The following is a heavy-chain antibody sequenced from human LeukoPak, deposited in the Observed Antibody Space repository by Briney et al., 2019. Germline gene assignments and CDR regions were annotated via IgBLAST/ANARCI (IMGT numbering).Heavy chain of an antibody. V-gene: IGHV1-18*04. Sequence: GASVKVSCKTSGYTFTTYGISWVRQAPGQGLEWMGWISGSNGNTKYAQKVQGRVTMTTDTSTTTAYMEVRSLRSDDTAVYYWARDRDRMVQGVTALIDYWGQGTLVTVSS. D-gene: IGHD3-10*01. CDR2: ISGSNGNT. CDR1: GYTFTTYG. J-gene: IGHJ4*02. CDR3: ARDRDRMVQGVTALIDY.